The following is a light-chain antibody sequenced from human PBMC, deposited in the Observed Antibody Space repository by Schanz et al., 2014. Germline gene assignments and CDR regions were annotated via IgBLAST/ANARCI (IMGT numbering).Light chain of an antibody. CDR1: QSVSSY. Sequence: EIVLTQSPVTLSLSPGERATLSCRASQSVSSYLAWYQQKPGQAPRLLIYDASNRATGIPARFSGSGSGTDFTLTISSLEPEDFAVYYCQHYNNWPPGTFGQGTKLEIK. CDR3: QHYNNWPPGT. CDR2: DAS. V-gene: IGKV3-11*01. J-gene: IGKJ2*01.